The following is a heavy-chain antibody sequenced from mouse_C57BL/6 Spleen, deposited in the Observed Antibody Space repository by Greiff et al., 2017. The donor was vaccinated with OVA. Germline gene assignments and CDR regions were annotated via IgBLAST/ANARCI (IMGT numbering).Heavy chain of an antibody. CDR1: GYAFSSYW. J-gene: IGHJ1*03. Sequence: QVQLQQSGAELVKPGASVKISCKASGYAFSSYWMNWVKQRPGKGLEWIGQIYPGDGDTNYNGKFKGKATLTADKSSSTAYMQLSSLTSEDSAVYFCARWFITTGPRYFDVWGTGTTVTVAS. CDR2: IYPGDGDT. D-gene: IGHD1-1*01. CDR3: ARWFITTGPRYFDV. V-gene: IGHV1-80*01.